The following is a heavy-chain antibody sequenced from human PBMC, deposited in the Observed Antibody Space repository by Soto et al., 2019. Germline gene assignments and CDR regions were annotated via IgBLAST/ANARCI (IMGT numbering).Heavy chain of an antibody. V-gene: IGHV4-59*08. D-gene: IGHD6-19*01. CDR2: IYYSGST. Sequence: QVQLQESGPGLVKPSETLSLTCTVSGGSISSYDWSWIRQPPGQGLGWIGYIYYSGSTNYNPSLKSRVTISIDTSNRQLSLKLSFVTAADTAVYYCARQLKSSGWDGPFDYWGQGTLVTVSS. J-gene: IGHJ4*02. CDR3: ARQLKSSGWDGPFDY. CDR1: GGSISSYD.